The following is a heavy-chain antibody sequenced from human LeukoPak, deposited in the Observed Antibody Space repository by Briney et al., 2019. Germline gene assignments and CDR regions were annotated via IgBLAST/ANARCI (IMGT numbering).Heavy chain of an antibody. J-gene: IGHJ5*02. V-gene: IGHV4-34*01. D-gene: IGHD2-15*01. CDR2: INHSGST. CDR3: ARAPRKWWPVKT. Sequence: SETLSLTCAVYGGSFSGYYWSWIRQPPGKGLEWIGEINHSGSTNYNPSLKSRVTISVDTSKIQFSLKLSSVTAADTAVYYCARAPRKWWPVKTWGQGTLVTVSS. CDR1: GGSFSGYY.